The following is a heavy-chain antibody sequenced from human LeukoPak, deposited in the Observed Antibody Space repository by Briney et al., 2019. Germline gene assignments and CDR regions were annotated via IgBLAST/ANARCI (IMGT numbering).Heavy chain of an antibody. CDR2: IFNDGHT. CDR1: GFTFSSYA. J-gene: IGHJ4*02. D-gene: IGHD6-19*01. Sequence: GGSLRLSCAASGFTFSSYAMSWVRQAPGKGPEWVSVIFNDGHTYYADSVKGRFAISRDSSANTLFLQMNSLRAEDTAVYYCGRVHSGSLDYWGQGTLVTVSS. CDR3: GRVHSGSLDY. V-gene: IGHV3-66*01.